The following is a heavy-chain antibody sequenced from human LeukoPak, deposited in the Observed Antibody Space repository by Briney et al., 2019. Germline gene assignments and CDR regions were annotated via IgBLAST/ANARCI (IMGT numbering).Heavy chain of an antibody. D-gene: IGHD3-16*02. J-gene: IGHJ6*03. V-gene: IGHV1-8*03. CDR3: ARVLSGYYYYYMDV. CDR1: GYTFTSYD. CDR2: MNPNSGNT. Sequence: ASVKVSCKASGYTFTSYDINWVRQATGQGLEWMGWMNPNSGNTGYAQKFQGRVTITRNTSISTAYMELSSLRSEDPAVYYCARVLSGYYYYYMDVWGKGTTVTVSS.